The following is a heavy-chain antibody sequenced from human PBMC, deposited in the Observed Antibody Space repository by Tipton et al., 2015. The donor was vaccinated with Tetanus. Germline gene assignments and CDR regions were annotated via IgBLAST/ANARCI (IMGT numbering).Heavy chain of an antibody. CDR2: ISNSGTS. J-gene: IGHJ5*02. D-gene: IGHD6-13*01. CDR1: DESISSSSYY. CDR3: ARGTWLYTSTYHRHWLDP. V-gene: IGHV4-39*07. Sequence: LRLSCTVSDESISSSSYYWGWIRHHPGRGLEWIASISNSGTSYNNPSFRSRVTISLDTSKNEFSLTLSSVTAADTAVYYCARGTWLYTSTYHRHWLDPWGQGTLVTVSS.